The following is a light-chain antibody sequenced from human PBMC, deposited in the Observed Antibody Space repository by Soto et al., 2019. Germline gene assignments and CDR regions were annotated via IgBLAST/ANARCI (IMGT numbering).Light chain of an antibody. CDR3: QQYGSSPE. Sequence: EIVLTQSPGTLSLSPGERATLSCRASQSVSSCYLAWYQQKPGQAPRLLIYGASNRATGSPDRFSGSGSGTDFTLTISRLEPEDFAVYYCQQYGSSPEFGQGTKVEMK. J-gene: IGKJ1*01. V-gene: IGKV3-20*01. CDR2: GAS. CDR1: QSVSSCY.